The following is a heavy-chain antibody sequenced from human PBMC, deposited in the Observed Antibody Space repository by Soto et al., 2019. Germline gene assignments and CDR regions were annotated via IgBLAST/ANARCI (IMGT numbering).Heavy chain of an antibody. D-gene: IGHD2-15*01. CDR1: GGTFSSYA. Sequence: QVQLVQSGAEVKKPGSSVKVSCKASGGTFSSYAISWVRQAPGQGLEWMGGIIPIFGTANYAQKFQGRVTITAYESTSTAYMELSSLRSKDTAVYYCARDLVVVVAATLGWFDPWGKGTLVTVSS. CDR2: IIPIFGTA. J-gene: IGHJ5*02. CDR3: ARDLVVVVAATLGWFDP. V-gene: IGHV1-69*01.